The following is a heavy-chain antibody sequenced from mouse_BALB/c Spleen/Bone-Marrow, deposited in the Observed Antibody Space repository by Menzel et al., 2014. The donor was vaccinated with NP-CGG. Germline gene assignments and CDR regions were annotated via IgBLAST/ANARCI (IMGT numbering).Heavy chain of an antibody. J-gene: IGHJ1*01. CDR1: GFTFSNYW. D-gene: IGHD4-1*01. CDR3: TGTGTRYFDV. V-gene: IGHV6-6*02. Sequence: EVQLQQSGGGLTQPGGSMKLSCVASGFTFSNYWMNWVRQSPEKGLEWVAEIRLKSHNYATHYAESVKGRFTISRDDSKSSVYLQMHNLRAEDTGIYYCTGTGTRYFDVWGAGTTVTVSS. CDR2: IRLKSHNYAT.